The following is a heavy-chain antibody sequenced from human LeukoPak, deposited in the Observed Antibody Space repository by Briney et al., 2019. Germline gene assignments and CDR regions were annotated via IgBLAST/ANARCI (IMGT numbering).Heavy chain of an antibody. CDR3: AKSPGSRYQFDS. D-gene: IGHD3-22*01. CDR1: GFTFTSYA. V-gene: IGHV3-23*01. J-gene: IGHJ4*02. CDR2: VSGNGGST. Sequence: GGSLRLSCAASGFTFTSYAMSWVRQAPGKGLEWVSYVSGNGGSTNYADSVKGRFTISRDNSKNTLYLQMISLRAEDTAVYYCAKSPGSRYQFDSWGQGTLVSVSS.